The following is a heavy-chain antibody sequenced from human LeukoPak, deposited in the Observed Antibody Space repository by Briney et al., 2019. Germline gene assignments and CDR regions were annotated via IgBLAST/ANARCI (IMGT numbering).Heavy chain of an antibody. CDR2: IIPIFGTA. CDR3: ARTRWHGGSYQHFDY. CDR1: GGTFSSYA. Sequence: SVKVSCKASGGTFSSYAISRVRQAPGQGLEWMGGIIPIFGTANYAQKFQGRVTITADESTSIAYMELSSLRSGDTAVYYCARTRWHGGSYQHFDYWGQGTLVTVSS. J-gene: IGHJ4*02. D-gene: IGHD1-26*01. V-gene: IGHV1-69*13.